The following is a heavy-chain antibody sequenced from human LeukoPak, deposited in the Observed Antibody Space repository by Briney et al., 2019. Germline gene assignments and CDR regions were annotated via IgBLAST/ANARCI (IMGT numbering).Heavy chain of an antibody. J-gene: IGHJ1*01. CDR2: ISSSSSYI. Sequence: GGSLRLSCAAGFSFSGYWMSWVRQAPGKGLEWVSSISSSSSYIYYADSVKGRFTISRDNAKNSLYLQMNSLRAEDTAVYYCARDPSSSSSWGQGTLVTVSS. V-gene: IGHV3-21*01. CDR3: ARDPSSSSS. CDR1: FSFSGYW. D-gene: IGHD6-13*01.